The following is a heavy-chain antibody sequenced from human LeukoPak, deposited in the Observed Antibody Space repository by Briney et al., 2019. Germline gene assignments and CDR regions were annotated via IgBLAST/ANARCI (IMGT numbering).Heavy chain of an antibody. D-gene: IGHD3-10*01. Sequence: GGSLRLSCAASGFTFSSYWTHWVRQAPGKGLVWVSRINSDGSSTSYADSVKGRFTISRDNSKNTLYLQMNSLRAEDTAVYYCAREVGTMVRGVIGYYYYMDVWGKGTTVTVSS. CDR3: AREVGTMVRGVIGYYYYMDV. J-gene: IGHJ6*03. CDR2: INSDGSST. V-gene: IGHV3-74*01. CDR1: GFTFSSYW.